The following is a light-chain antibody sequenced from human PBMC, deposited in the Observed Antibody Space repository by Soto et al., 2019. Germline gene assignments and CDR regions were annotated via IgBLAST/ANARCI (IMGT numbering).Light chain of an antibody. CDR3: SSYTSSSTLLI. Sequence: QSALTQPASVSGSAEQSITIPCTGTSSDVGGYNYVSWYQHHPGKAPKLMIYEVSSRPSGVSYRFSGSKSGNTASLTISGLQADDEAEYYCSSYTSSSTLLIFGTGTKVTVL. CDR2: EVS. CDR1: SSDVGGYNY. J-gene: IGLJ1*01. V-gene: IGLV2-14*01.